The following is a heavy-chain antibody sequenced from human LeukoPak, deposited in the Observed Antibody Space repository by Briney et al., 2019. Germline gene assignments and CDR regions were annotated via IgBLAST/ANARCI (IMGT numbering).Heavy chain of an antibody. J-gene: IGHJ4*02. CDR3: ARDQGAEFDY. CDR1: GFTFDDYA. CDR2: ISWNSGSI. V-gene: IGHV3-9*01. D-gene: IGHD1-26*01. Sequence: PGGSLRLSCAASGFTFDDYAMHWVRQAPGKGLEWVSGISWNSGSIGYADSVKGRFTISRDNAKNSLYLQMNSLRAEDTAVYYCARDQGAEFDYWGQGTLVTVSS.